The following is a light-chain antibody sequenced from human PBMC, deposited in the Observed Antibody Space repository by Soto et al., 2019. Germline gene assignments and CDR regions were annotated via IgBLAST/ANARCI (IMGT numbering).Light chain of an antibody. CDR3: SSYTTTSTPSRY. J-gene: IGLJ1*01. Sequence: QSVLTQPASVSGSPGQSITISCTGTSSDVGGHNYVSWYQQHPGKAPKLLIYEVRVRPSGVSIRFSGSKSANTASLTISGLQAEDEADYYCSSYTTTSTPSRYFGTGTKVTVL. CDR1: SSDVGGHNY. V-gene: IGLV2-14*01. CDR2: EVR.